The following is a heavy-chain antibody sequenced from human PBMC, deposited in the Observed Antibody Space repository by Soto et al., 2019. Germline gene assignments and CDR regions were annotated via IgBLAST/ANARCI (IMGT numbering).Heavy chain of an antibody. Sequence: ASVKVSCKASGYTFTSYGISWVRQAPGQGLEWMGWISAYNGNTNYAQKLQGRVTMTTDTSTSTAYMELRSLRSDDTAVYYCARSSYYDFWSGYYKGRNYYYYYMDVWGKGTKVTVSS. CDR3: ARSSYYDFWSGYYKGRNYYYYYMDV. V-gene: IGHV1-18*01. D-gene: IGHD3-3*01. J-gene: IGHJ6*03. CDR2: ISAYNGNT. CDR1: GYTFTSYG.